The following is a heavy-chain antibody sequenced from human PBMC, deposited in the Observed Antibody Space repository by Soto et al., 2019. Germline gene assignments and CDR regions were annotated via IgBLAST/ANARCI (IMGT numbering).Heavy chain of an antibody. CDR2: INHSGST. Sequence: SETLSLTCTVSGGSISSYYWSWIRQPPGQGLEWIGEINHSGSTYYSPSLKSRVTISLGTSKNQFSLNLTSVTAADTAVYYCASGLDVWGQGTTVTVSS. CDR1: GGSISSYY. V-gene: IGHV4-34*01. J-gene: IGHJ6*02. CDR3: ASGLDV.